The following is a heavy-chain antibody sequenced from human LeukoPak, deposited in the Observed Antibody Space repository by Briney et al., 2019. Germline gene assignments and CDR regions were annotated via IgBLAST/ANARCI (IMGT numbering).Heavy chain of an antibody. CDR3: ARLQGYSYGFPFDY. D-gene: IGHD5-18*01. V-gene: IGHV4-59*08. Sequence: SQTLSLTCTASGGSISSYYWSWIRQPPRKGLQWIGYIHYSGSTNYNPSLKSRVTISLDTSKNQFSLKLNSVTAADTALYYCARLQGYSYGFPFDYWGQGTLVTVSS. J-gene: IGHJ4*02. CDR1: GGSISSYY. CDR2: IHYSGST.